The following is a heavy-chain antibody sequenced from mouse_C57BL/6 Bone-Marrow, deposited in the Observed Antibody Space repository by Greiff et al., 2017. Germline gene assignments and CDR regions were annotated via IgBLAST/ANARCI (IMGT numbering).Heavy chain of an antibody. V-gene: IGHV1-64*01. CDR1: GYTFTSYW. D-gene: IGHD4-1*01. CDR3: EIWDFDY. J-gene: IGHJ2*01. Sequence: QVQLQQPGAELVKPGASVKLSCMASGYTFTSYWMHWVKQRPGQGLEWIGMIHPNSGSTNYNEKFKSKATLTVDKSSSTAYIQLSILTSQASAVYFCEIWDFDYWGQGNTLPVSS. CDR2: IHPNSGST.